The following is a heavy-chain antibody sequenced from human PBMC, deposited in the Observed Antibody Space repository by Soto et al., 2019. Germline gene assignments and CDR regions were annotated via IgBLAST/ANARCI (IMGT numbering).Heavy chain of an antibody. CDR3: ASVAYSYGYNYYYYYGMDV. V-gene: IGHV4-34*01. CDR1: GGSFSGYY. Sequence: SETLSLTCAVYGGSFSGYYWSWIRQPPGKGLEWIGEINHSGSTNYNPSLKSRVTISVDTSRNQFSLKLSSVTAADTAVYYCASVAYSYGYNYYYYYGMDVWGQGTTVTVSS. D-gene: IGHD5-18*01. J-gene: IGHJ6*02. CDR2: INHSGST.